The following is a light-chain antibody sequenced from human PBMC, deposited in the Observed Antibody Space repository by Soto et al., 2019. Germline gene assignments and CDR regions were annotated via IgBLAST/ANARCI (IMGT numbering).Light chain of an antibody. V-gene: IGKV3-15*01. CDR2: GAS. J-gene: IGKJ1*01. CDR1: RSISRN. CDR3: QQYGNSPPRWT. Sequence: IVIQQAHPTLSVFAGETTILSCRTRRSISRNLAWFQQQPGQAPTLLIFGASTRAAGIPARCSGSGSGTDFTLTISSLEPDDFGVYFCQQYGNSPPRWTFGHGNTGDIK.